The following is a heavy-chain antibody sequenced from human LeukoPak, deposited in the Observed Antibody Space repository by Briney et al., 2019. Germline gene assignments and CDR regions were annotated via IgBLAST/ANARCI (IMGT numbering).Heavy chain of an antibody. Sequence: SQTLSLTCTVSGGSISSGGYYWSWIRQHPGKGLEWIGYIYYSGCTYYNPSLKSRVTISVDTSKNQFSLKLSSVTAADTAVYYCARDLWGLGSFDYWGQGTLVTVSS. V-gene: IGHV4-31*03. CDR1: GGSISSGGYY. D-gene: IGHD7-27*01. J-gene: IGHJ4*02. CDR2: IYYSGCT. CDR3: ARDLWGLGSFDY.